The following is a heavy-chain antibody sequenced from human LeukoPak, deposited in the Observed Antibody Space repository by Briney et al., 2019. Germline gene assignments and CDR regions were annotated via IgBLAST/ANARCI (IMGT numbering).Heavy chain of an antibody. J-gene: IGHJ4*02. CDR1: GGTFSSNA. CDR2: IIPIFGTA. Sequence: SVKVSCKASGGTFSSNAISWVRQAPGQGLEWMGGIIPIFGTANYAQKFQGRVTITTDESTSTAYMELSSLRSEDTAVYYCASPGASSSWYSPFDYWGQGTLVTVSS. V-gene: IGHV1-69*05. D-gene: IGHD6-13*01. CDR3: ASPGASSSWYSPFDY.